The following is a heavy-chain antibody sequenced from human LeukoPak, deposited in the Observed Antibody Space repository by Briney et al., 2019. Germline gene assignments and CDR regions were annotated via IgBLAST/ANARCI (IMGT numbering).Heavy chain of an antibody. CDR2: IYYSGST. D-gene: IGHD2-15*01. CDR1: GGSISSYY. CDR3: ARRGGGSWYYFDY. J-gene: IGHJ4*02. Sequence: SETLSLTCTVSGGSISSYYWSWIRQPPGKGLEWIGYIYYSGSTNYNPSLKSRVTISVDTSKNQFSPKVSSVTAADTALYYCARRGGGSWYYFDYWGQGTLVTVSS. V-gene: IGHV4-59*08.